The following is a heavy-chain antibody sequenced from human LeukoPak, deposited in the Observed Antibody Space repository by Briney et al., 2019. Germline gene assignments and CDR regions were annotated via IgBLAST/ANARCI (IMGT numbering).Heavy chain of an antibody. J-gene: IGHJ3*02. CDR1: GGSISSYY. Sequence: PSETLSLTCTVSGGSISSYYWSWIRQPPGKGLEWIGYIYYSGSTNYNPSLKSRVTMSVDTSKNQFSLKLSSVTAADTAVYYCAKDLGSGKHSSGYAFDIWGQGTMVTVSS. V-gene: IGHV4-59*01. D-gene: IGHD3-22*01. CDR2: IYYSGST. CDR3: AKDLGSGKHSSGYAFDI.